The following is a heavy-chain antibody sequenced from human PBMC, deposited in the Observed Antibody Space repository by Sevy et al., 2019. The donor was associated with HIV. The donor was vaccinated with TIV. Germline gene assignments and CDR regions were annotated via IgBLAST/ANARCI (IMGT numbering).Heavy chain of an antibody. V-gene: IGHV1-24*01. CDR3: ATGRTLITGTTFDY. D-gene: IGHD1-7*01. CDR1: GYTLTELS. Sequence: ASVKVSCKVSGYTLTELSMHWVRQAPGKGLEWMGGFDPEDGETIYAQKFQDRVTMTEDTSTDTAYMELSSLRSEDTAVYYCATGRTLITGTTFDYWGQGTLVTVSS. J-gene: IGHJ4*02. CDR2: FDPEDGET.